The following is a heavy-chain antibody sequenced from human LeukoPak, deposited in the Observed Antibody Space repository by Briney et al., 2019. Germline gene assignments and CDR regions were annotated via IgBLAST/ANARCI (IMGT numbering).Heavy chain of an antibody. CDR1: GYTFTSYY. V-gene: IGHV1-46*01. Sequence: ALVKVSCKASGYTFTSYYMHWVRQAPGQGLEWMGIINPRDGSTSYAQKFQGRVTVTRDTSTSTVHMELSGLRSEDTAVYYCARDQEGFDYWGQGTLVTVSS. CDR2: INPRDGST. J-gene: IGHJ4*02. CDR3: ARDQEGFDY.